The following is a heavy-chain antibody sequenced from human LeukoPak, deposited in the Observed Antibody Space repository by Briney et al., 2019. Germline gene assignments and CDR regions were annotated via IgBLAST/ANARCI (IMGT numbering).Heavy chain of an antibody. CDR3: ASNRGSDY. D-gene: IGHD1-14*01. Sequence: GGSLRLSCAASGFTFSNYAMHWVRQAPGKGLEWVAAVSYAGSKKYYADSVKGRFTISRDNSKNTLYLQMDSLRAEDTAGYYCASNRGSDYWGQGTLVTVSS. J-gene: IGHJ4*02. V-gene: IGHV3-30*01. CDR2: VSYAGSKK. CDR1: GFTFSNYA.